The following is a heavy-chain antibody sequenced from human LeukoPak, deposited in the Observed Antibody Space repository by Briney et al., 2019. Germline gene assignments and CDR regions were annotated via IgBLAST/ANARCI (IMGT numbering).Heavy chain of an antibody. CDR1: GYTFTAYY. D-gene: IGHD2-2*01. V-gene: IGHV1-2*06. J-gene: IGHJ4*02. CDR3: ASSQRYCSSTSCYAREFDY. CDR2: INPNSGGT. Sequence: ASVKVSCKASGYTFTAYYIHWVRQAPGQGLEWMGRINPNSGGTNYAQKFQGRVTMTRDTSISTAYMELSRLRSDDTAVYYCASSQRYCSSTSCYAREFDYWGQGTLVTVSS.